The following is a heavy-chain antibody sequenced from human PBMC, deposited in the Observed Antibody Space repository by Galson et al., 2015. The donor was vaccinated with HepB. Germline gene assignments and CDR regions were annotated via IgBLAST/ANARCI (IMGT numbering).Heavy chain of an antibody. CDR2: ISTSGNTI. CDR3: ARDRSRPQGLEFDY. J-gene: IGHJ4*02. CDR1: GFTFSDYE. D-gene: IGHD6-6*01. V-gene: IGHV3-48*03. Sequence: SLRLSCAASGFTFSDYEMNWVRQAPGKGLQWIAYISTSGNTIHYADAVLGRFTIARDNAKNALFLQMNRLRVEDTAIYFCARDRSRPQGLEFDYWGRGSLVTVSS.